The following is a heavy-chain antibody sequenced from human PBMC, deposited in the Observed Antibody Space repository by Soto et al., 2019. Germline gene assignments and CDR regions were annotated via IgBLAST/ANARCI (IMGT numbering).Heavy chain of an antibody. Sequence: SVKVSCKTSGGTFSTYAIYWVRQAPGQGLEWMGEIIPLFGTADYAQKFQGRVTITADESTSTAYMELSSLRSEDTAVYYCARPKGSYSSGYYYFDYWGQGTLVTVSS. CDR3: ARPKGSYSSGYYYFDY. V-gene: IGHV1-69*13. J-gene: IGHJ4*02. CDR1: GGTFSTYA. D-gene: IGHD6-19*01. CDR2: IIPLFGTA.